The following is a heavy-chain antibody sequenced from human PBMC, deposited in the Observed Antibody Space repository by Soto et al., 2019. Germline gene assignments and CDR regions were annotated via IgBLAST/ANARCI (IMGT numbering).Heavy chain of an antibody. V-gene: IGHV1-69*13. CDR2: IIPIFGTA. CDR3: ARDKTGQGSNYAFDY. J-gene: IGHJ4*02. Sequence: GASVKVSCKASGGTFSSYAISWVRQAPGQGLEWMGGIIPIFGTANYAQKFQGRVTITADESTSTAYMELSSLRSEDTAVYYCARDKTGQGSNYAFDYWGQGTLVTVSS. CDR1: GGTFSSYA. D-gene: IGHD4-4*01.